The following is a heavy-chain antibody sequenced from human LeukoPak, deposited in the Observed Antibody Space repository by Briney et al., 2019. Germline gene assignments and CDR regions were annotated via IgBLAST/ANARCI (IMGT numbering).Heavy chain of an antibody. D-gene: IGHD6-13*01. J-gene: IGHJ4*02. CDR1: GGTFSSYA. CDR3: ARGGYSSSFFDY. Sequence: SVKGSCKASGGTFSSYAISWVRQAPGQGLEWMGRIIPILGIANYAQKFQGRVTITADKSTSTAYMELSSLRSEDTAVYYCARGGYSSSFFDYWGQGTLVTVSS. CDR2: IIPILGIA. V-gene: IGHV1-69*04.